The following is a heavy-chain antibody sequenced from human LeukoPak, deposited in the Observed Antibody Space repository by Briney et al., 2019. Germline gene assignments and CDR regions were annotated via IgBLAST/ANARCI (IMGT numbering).Heavy chain of an antibody. CDR1: GFTFSNYW. J-gene: IGHJ6*02. Sequence: GGSLRLSCAASGFTFSNYWMHWVCQAPGKGLVWVSRINSDGSSTTYADSVKGRFTISRDNAKNTLYLQMNSLRAEDTAVYYCARDYGRSRDYGMDVWGQGTTVTVSS. V-gene: IGHV3-74*01. D-gene: IGHD3-10*01. CDR3: ARDYGRSRDYGMDV. CDR2: INSDGSST.